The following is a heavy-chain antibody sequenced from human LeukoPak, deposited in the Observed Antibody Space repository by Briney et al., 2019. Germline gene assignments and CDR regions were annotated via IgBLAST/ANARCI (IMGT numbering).Heavy chain of an antibody. J-gene: IGHJ6*02. CDR2: INSDGIST. V-gene: IGHV3-74*01. CDR3: ARDGDYDFWAGGMDV. D-gene: IGHD3-3*01. CDR1: GFTFSTYW. Sequence: GGSLRLSCAASGFTFSTYWMHWVRQAPGKGLVWVSRINSDGISTSYADSVKGRFTISRDNAKNTLYLQMNSLRAEDTAVYYCARDGDYDFWAGGMDVWGQGTTVTVSS.